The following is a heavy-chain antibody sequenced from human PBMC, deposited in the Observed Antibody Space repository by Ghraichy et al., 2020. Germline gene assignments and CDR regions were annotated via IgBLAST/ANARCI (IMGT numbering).Heavy chain of an antibody. D-gene: IGHD2-15*01. CDR1: GFSVSDYG. V-gene: IGHV3-48*02. CDR3: ARGIRECSGGRCYSYYYGMDV. Sequence: GGSLRLSCDASGFSVSDYGMNWVRQAPGKGLESISFISSSSITIYYADSVKGRFTISRDNDKNSLYLQMTSLRDEDTAVYYCARGIRECSGGRCYSYYYGMDVWGQGTTVTVSS. J-gene: IGHJ6*02. CDR2: ISSSSITI.